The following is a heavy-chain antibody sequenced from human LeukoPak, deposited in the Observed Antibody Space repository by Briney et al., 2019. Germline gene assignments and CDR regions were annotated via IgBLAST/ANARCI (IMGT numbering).Heavy chain of an antibody. D-gene: IGHD3-22*01. CDR3: AAPDSSGYYPYYYYYYMDV. V-gene: IGHV3-30*02. CDR1: GFTFSSYG. J-gene: IGHJ6*03. CDR2: IGKDGSNK. Sequence: PGGSLRLSCAASGFTFSSYGMHWVRQAPGKGLEGVEFIGKDGSNKYYADSEKGRFTIHRDNSKNTLYLKMNSLRAEDTAVYYCAAPDSSGYYPYYYYYYMDVWGKGTTVTVSS.